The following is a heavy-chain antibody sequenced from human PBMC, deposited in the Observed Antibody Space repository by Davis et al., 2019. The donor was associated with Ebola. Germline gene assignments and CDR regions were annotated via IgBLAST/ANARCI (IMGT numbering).Heavy chain of an antibody. D-gene: IGHD1-26*01. V-gene: IGHV3-33*01. CDR2: IWHNGSNT. J-gene: IGHJ5*02. CDR3: ARVGSGSYYAGT. CDR1: GFTFSRYG. Sequence: GESLKTSCAASGFTFSRYGIHWVRQAPGKGREWMALIWHNGSNTYYADSVKGRFTTSRNNSKNTLYLQRNSLRAEDTAVYYCARVGSGSYYAGTWGQGTLVTVSS.